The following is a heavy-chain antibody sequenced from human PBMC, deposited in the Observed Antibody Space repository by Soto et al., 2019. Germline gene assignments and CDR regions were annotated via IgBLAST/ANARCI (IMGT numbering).Heavy chain of an antibody. J-gene: IGHJ3*01. D-gene: IGHD1-7*01. CDR1: GDSFSSNGVA. Sequence: SQTLSLTCAISGDSFSSNGVAWNWTRQSPSRGREWRGRTYYRSKWYNDYAVSVKSLITVNPDTSKYQFSLQLSSATPEDTAVYYCASGNYSGFDVWGQGTMVTVSS. CDR3: ASGNYSGFDV. CDR2: TYYRSKWYN. V-gene: IGHV6-1*01.